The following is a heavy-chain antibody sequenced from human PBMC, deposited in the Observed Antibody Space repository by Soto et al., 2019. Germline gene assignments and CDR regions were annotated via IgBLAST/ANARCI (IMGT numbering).Heavy chain of an antibody. CDR3: VKRGRNWGAFDF. Sequence: VQLLESGGDLVQPGGSRRLSCVASGFSLNNYAMSCVLQAPGKGVGWVSTIGGTDGDSDGVPWYEDSVKGLFTISRDSSANTLFLHMDNLRAEDSALYYCVKRGRNWGAFDFWGQGTTVVVSS. D-gene: IGHD7-27*01. V-gene: IGHV3-23*01. CDR2: IGGTDGDSDGVP. J-gene: IGHJ3*01. CDR1: GFSLNNYA.